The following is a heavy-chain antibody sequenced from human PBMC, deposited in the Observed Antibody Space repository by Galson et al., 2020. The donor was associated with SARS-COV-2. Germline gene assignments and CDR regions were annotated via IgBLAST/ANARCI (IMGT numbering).Heavy chain of an antibody. CDR1: GFTFDDYA. CDR3: AKGDSYNLWYFEY. V-gene: IGHV3-9*01. D-gene: IGHD5-18*01. Sequence: SLKISCVASGFTFDDYAMHWVRPAPGKGLEWVSGINWNSGSIDYADSVKGRFTISRDNAKKSLYLQMNSLRAEDTALYYCAKGDSYNLWYFEYWGQGALVTVSS. J-gene: IGHJ4*02. CDR2: INWNSGSI.